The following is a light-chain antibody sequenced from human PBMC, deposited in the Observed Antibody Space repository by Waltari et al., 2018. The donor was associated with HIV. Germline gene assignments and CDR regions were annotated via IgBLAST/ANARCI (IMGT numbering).Light chain of an antibody. CDR2: WAS. Sequence: DIVMTPSPDSLAVSLVERATITCQSSQSVLSSSNNKNYLAWYQQKPGQPPNLLIYWASTRESGVPDRFSGSGSGTDFTLNISSLQAEDVAVYYCQQYYSTPNTFGQGTKLEIK. J-gene: IGKJ2*01. CDR1: QSVLSSSNNKNY. CDR3: QQYYSTPNT. V-gene: IGKV4-1*01.